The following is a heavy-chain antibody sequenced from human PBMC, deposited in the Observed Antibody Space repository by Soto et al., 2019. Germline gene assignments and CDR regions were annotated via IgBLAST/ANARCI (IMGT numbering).Heavy chain of an antibody. J-gene: IGHJ4*02. Sequence: PSETLSLTCTVSGGSVSSGSYYWSWIRQPPGKGLEWIGYIYYSGNTNYNPSLKSRVTISVDTSKNQFSLNLSSVTAADTAVFYCARVGGYNLLDSWGQGTLVTVSS. CDR3: ARVGGYNLLDS. CDR1: GGSVSSGSYY. D-gene: IGHD5-12*01. CDR2: IYYSGNT. V-gene: IGHV4-61*01.